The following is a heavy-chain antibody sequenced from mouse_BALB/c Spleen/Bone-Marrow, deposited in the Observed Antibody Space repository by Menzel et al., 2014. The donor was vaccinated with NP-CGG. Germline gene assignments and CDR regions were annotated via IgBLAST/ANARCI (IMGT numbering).Heavy chain of an antibody. CDR3: AREEHYDIYWYFDV. J-gene: IGHJ1*01. CDR2: IRNKANGYTT. Sequence: EVQLVESGGGLVQPGGSLRLSCATSGFTFTDYYMSWVRQPPGKALEWLGFIRNKANGYTTEYSASVQGRFTISRDNSQSILYLQRNTLRAEDSATYYCAREEHYDIYWYFDVWGAGTTVTVSS. CDR1: GFTFTDYY. D-gene: IGHD1-1*01. V-gene: IGHV7-3*02.